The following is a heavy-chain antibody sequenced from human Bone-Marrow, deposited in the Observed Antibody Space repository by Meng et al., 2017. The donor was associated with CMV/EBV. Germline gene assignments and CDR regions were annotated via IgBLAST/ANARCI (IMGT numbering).Heavy chain of an antibody. Sequence: GESLKISCAASGFTFSSYSMNWVRQAPGKGLEWFSAITNSGDDTYYADSVRGRFTISRDNSKNTLFLQMDSLGAGDTAVYYCAKGSAPARPYYFDYWGPGTLVTVSS. CDR1: GFTFSSYS. V-gene: IGHV3-23*01. J-gene: IGHJ4*02. CDR2: ITNSGDDT. D-gene: IGHD6-6*01. CDR3: AKGSAPARPYYFDY.